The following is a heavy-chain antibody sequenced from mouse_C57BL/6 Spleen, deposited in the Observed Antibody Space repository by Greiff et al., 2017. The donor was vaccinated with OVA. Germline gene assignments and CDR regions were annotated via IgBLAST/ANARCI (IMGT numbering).Heavy chain of an antibody. Sequence: EVKVVESGGGLVKPGGSLKLSCAASGFTFSDYGMHWVRQAPEKGLEWVAYISSGSSTIYYADTVKGRFTISRDNAKNTLFLQMTSLRSEDTAMYYCARPGGSHYFDYWGQGTTLTVSS. CDR2: ISSGSSTI. J-gene: IGHJ2*01. D-gene: IGHD6-2*01. CDR3: ARPGGSHYFDY. V-gene: IGHV5-17*01. CDR1: GFTFSDYG.